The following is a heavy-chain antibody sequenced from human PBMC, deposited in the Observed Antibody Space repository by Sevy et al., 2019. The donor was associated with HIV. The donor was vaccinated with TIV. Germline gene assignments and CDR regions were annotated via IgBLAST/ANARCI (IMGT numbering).Heavy chain of an antibody. CDR1: GFTFSDYY. V-gene: IGHV3-11*04. J-gene: IGHJ4*02. D-gene: IGHD6-19*01. Sequence: GGSLRLSCAASGFTFSDYYMSWIRQAPGKGLEWISYISSSGSAIYYEDSVKGRFTISRDNAKNTLYLQMNSLRAEDTAVYYCAGITGWRFDYWGQGTLVTVSS. CDR2: ISSSGSAI. CDR3: AGITGWRFDY.